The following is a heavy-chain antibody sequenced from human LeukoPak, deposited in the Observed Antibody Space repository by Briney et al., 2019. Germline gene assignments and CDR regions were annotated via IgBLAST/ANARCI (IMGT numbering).Heavy chain of an antibody. CDR2: ISNSGSTI. CDR1: KFTFSDYY. D-gene: IGHD3-3*01. Sequence: GGSLRLSCAASKFTFSDYYMSWIRQAPGKGLEWVSYISNSGSTIYYADSVKGRFTISRDNSKNTLYLQMNSLRAEDTAVYYCAESSGFVDFWSGYPHYFDYWGQGTLVTVSS. V-gene: IGHV3-11*01. J-gene: IGHJ4*02. CDR3: AESSGFVDFWSGYPHYFDY.